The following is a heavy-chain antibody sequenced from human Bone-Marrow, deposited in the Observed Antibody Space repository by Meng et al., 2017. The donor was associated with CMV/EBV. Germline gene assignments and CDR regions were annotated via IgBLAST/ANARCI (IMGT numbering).Heavy chain of an antibody. V-gene: IGHV3-21*01. D-gene: IGHD3-3*01. CDR2: ISSSSSYI. J-gene: IGHJ6*02. Sequence: GESLKISCVGSGFTFSNYWMVWIRQAPGKGLEWVASISSSSSYIYYADSVKGRFTISRDNAKNSLYLQMNSLRAEDTAVYYCARRITIFGMVRGFGMDVWGQGTTVTVSS. CDR1: GFTFSNYW. CDR3: ARRITIFGMVRGFGMDV.